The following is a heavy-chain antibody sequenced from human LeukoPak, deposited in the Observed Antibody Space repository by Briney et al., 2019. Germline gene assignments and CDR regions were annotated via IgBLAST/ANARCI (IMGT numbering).Heavy chain of an antibody. Sequence: PGGSLRLSCAASGLNFSIHWMTWVRQAPGKGLEWVANIPDDGSETNYVDSVKGRFIISRDNAKNSLSLQMSSLREEDTALYYCARGWAAIPDWGQGTLVTVPS. CDR2: IPDDGSET. J-gene: IGHJ1*01. D-gene: IGHD2-15*01. CDR3: ARGWAAIPD. CDR1: GLNFSIHW. V-gene: IGHV3-7*01.